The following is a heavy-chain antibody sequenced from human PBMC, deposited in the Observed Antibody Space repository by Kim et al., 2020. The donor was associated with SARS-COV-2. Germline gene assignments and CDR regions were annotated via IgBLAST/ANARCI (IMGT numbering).Heavy chain of an antibody. V-gene: IGHV4-59*08. CDR2: ISFSGGT. CDR3: ARRKNGRTGAFDI. Sequence: SETLSLTCTVSRGAISNYHWNWIRQPPGKGLEWIGYISFSGGTIYNPSLKSRLTISLDTSKNQFSLEMKSVTAADTAMYYCARRKNGRTGAFDIWGQGT. J-gene: IGHJ3*02. D-gene: IGHD2-15*01. CDR1: RGAISNYH.